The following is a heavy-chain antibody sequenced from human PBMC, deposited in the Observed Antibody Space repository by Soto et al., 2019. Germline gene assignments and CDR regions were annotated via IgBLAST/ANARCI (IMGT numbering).Heavy chain of an antibody. CDR1: WGSISSRSYY. J-gene: IGHJ6*02. CDR2: IYYSGST. D-gene: IGHD3-3*01. Sequence: PSQTLSLPCTVVWGSISSRSYYRVFIRKPPGKGLEWIGSIYYSGSTYYNPSLKSRVTISVDTSKNQFSLKLSSVTAADTAVYYCARHGADRGEWLPVGASYYYYGMDVWGQGTTVTVSS. CDR3: ARHGADRGEWLPVGASYYYYGMDV. V-gene: IGHV4-39*01.